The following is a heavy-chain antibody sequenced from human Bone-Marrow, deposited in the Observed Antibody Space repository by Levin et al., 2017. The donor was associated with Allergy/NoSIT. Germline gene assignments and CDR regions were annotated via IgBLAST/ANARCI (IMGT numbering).Heavy chain of an antibody. V-gene: IGHV4-61*01. CDR2: IYYSGST. CDR3: ARARLDARPIFDY. D-gene: IGHD2-2*01. Sequence: SETLSLTCTVSGGSVSSGSYYWSWIRQPPGKGLEWIGYIYYSGSTNYNPSLKSRVTISVDTSKNQFSLKLSSVTAADTAVYYCARARLDARPIFDYWGQGTLVTVSS. J-gene: IGHJ4*02. CDR1: GGSVSSGSYY.